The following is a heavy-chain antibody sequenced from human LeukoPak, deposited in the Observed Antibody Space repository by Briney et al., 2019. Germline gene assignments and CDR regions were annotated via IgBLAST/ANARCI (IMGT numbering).Heavy chain of an antibody. Sequence: ASVKVSCKASGYTFTSYDINWVRQATGQGLEWMGWMNPNSGNTGYAQKFQGRVTMTRNTSISTAYMELSSLRSEDTAVYYCAREYDFWSGYSNWFDPWGQGTLVTVSS. CDR2: MNPNSGNT. J-gene: IGHJ5*02. D-gene: IGHD3-3*01. CDR1: GYTFTSYD. V-gene: IGHV1-8*01. CDR3: AREYDFWSGYSNWFDP.